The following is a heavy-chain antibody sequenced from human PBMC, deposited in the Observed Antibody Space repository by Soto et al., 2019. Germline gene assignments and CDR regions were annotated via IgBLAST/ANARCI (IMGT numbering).Heavy chain of an antibody. Sequence: ASVKGSCTVSGYTLTELSMHWVRQAPGKGLDWMGGFDPEDADTIYAQKFQGRVTMTEDTSTDTAYMELSNLRSEDTAVYYCATLKSDLGLSGNYFNYFDYWGQGTLVTVSS. J-gene: IGHJ4*02. CDR2: FDPEDADT. D-gene: IGHD3-10*01. V-gene: IGHV1-24*01. CDR3: ATLKSDLGLSGNYFNYFDY. CDR1: GYTLTELS.